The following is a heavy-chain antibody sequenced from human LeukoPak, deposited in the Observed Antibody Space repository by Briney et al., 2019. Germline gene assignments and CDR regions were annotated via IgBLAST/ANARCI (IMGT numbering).Heavy chain of an antibody. Sequence: GRSLRLSCAASGFTFSSYGTHWVRQAPGKGLEWVAVISYDGSNKYYADSVKGRFTISRDNSKNTLYLQMNSLRAEDTAVYYCARVPLPNPHGMDVWGKGTTVTVSS. CDR2: ISYDGSNK. V-gene: IGHV3-30*03. CDR1: GFTFSSYG. D-gene: IGHD2-15*01. J-gene: IGHJ6*04. CDR3: ARVPLPNPHGMDV.